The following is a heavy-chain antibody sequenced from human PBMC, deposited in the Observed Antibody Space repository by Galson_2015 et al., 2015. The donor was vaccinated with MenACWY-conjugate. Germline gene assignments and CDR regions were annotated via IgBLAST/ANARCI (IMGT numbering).Heavy chain of an antibody. Sequence: CAISGDSVSSNSAAWNWIRQSPSRGLEWLGRTYYRSKWYNDYAVSVKSRISINPDTSKNQLTLHLNSVTPEDTAVHYCARAALLRGYIFMYFFDYWGQGTLVTVSS. CDR2: TYYRSKWYN. D-gene: IGHD5-18*01. J-gene: IGHJ4*02. V-gene: IGHV6-1*01. CDR1: GDSVSSNSAA. CDR3: ARAALLRGYIFMYFFDY.